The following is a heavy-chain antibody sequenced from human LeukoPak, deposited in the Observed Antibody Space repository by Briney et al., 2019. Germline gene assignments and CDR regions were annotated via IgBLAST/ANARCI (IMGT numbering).Heavy chain of an antibody. D-gene: IGHD3-16*02. CDR2: IYHSGST. CDR3: ARNMITFGGVIVFEDY. CDR1: GGSISSSNW. J-gene: IGHJ4*02. V-gene: IGHV4-4*02. Sequence: PSETLSLTCAVSGGSISSSNWWSWVRQPPGKGLEWIGEIYHSGSTNYNPSLKSRVTISVDKSKNQFSLKLSPVTAADTAVYYCARNMITFGGVIVFEDYWGQGTLVTVSS.